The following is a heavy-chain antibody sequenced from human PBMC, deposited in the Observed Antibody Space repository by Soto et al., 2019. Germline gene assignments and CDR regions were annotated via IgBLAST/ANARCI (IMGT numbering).Heavy chain of an antibody. CDR2: TYYRSKWYN. CDR1: GDSLSSNSAA. V-gene: IGHV6-1*01. Sequence: SQTLSLTCAISGDSLSSNSAAWNWIRQSPSRGLEWLGRTYYRSKWYNDYAVSVKSRITINPDTSKNQFSLQLNSVTPEDTAVYYCARGVYSSSWPEGYYFDYWGQGTLVTVSS. CDR3: ARGVYSSSWPEGYYFDY. D-gene: IGHD6-13*01. J-gene: IGHJ4*02.